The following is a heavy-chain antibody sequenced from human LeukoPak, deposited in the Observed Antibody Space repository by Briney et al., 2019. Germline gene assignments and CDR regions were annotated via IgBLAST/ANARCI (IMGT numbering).Heavy chain of an antibody. V-gene: IGHV4-39*01. CDR2: IYYSGST. Sequence: SETLSLTCTVSGGSISNISYYWGWIRQPPGKGLEWIGSIYYSGSTYYNPSLKSRVTISVDTSKNQFSLKLSSVTAADTAVYYCARRLWFGEYPLFDYWGQGTLVTVSS. D-gene: IGHD3-10*01. CDR1: GGSISNISYY. CDR3: ARRLWFGEYPLFDY. J-gene: IGHJ4*02.